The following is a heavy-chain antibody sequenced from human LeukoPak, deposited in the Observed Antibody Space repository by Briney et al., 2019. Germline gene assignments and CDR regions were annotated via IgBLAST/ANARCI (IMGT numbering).Heavy chain of an antibody. V-gene: IGHV1-46*01. CDR2: IILSGGHT. J-gene: IGHJ3*02. CDR3: ARVGPAYYYDSIGPFDI. D-gene: IGHD3-22*01. Sequence: ASVKDSCKASGFMFTDYYMHWVRQAPGQGLEWMGIIILSGGHTTYAQKFQGRVTVTSDTSTSTVYMELSSLRSEDTAVYYCARVGPAYYYDSIGPFDIWGQGTLVTVSS. CDR1: GFMFTDYY.